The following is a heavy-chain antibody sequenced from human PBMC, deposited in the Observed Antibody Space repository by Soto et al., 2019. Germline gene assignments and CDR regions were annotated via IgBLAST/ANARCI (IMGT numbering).Heavy chain of an antibody. CDR3: AHFSRNYYDSSGSIDAFDI. J-gene: IGHJ3*02. CDR1: GFSLSTSVVG. D-gene: IGHD3-22*01. V-gene: IGHV2-5*01. CDR2: IYWNDDK. Sequence: SGPTLVNPTQTLTLTCTFSGFSLSTSVVGVGWIRQPRGKALEWRALIYWNDDKRYSPSLKSMVTITKDTSKNQVVLTMTNMDPVDTATYSCAHFSRNYYDSSGSIDAFDIWAQGTMVTV.